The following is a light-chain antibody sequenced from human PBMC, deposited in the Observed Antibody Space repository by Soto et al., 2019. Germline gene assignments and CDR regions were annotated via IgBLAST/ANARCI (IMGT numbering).Light chain of an antibody. CDR1: QSLSTDY. J-gene: IGKJ2*01. Sequence: DIVLTQSPGTLSLSPGERATLSCWASQSLSTDYLAWYQQKPGQPPRLLIYGASSRATGIPDRFSGSGSGTDFTLTISRLEPEDFAVYYCQQYGSSPSPFGQGTKLEIK. V-gene: IGKV3-20*01. CDR3: QQYGSSPSP. CDR2: GAS.